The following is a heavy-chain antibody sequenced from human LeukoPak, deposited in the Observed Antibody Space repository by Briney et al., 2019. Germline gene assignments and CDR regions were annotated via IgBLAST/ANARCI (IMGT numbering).Heavy chain of an antibody. D-gene: IGHD1-26*01. CDR3: ARKWIMGATRWFVP. CDR2: IYSGGST. Sequence: GGSLRLSCAASGFSVSSYYMSWVRQAPGKGLKWVSVIYSGGSTYYADSVRGRFTISRNNSKNTVYLQMNSLRAEDTAVDYCARKWIMGATRWFVPWGEGTLVTVSS. V-gene: IGHV3-66*01. CDR1: GFSVSSYY. J-gene: IGHJ5*02.